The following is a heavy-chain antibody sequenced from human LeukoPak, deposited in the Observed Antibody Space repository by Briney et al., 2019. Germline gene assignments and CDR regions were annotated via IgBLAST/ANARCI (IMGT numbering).Heavy chain of an antibody. CDR1: GFTFSSYA. CDR2: ISYDGSNK. D-gene: IGHD2-2*02. Sequence: QPGGSLRLSCAASGFTFSSYAMHWVRQAPGKGLEWVAVISYDGSNKYYADSVKGRFTISRDNSKNTLYLQMNSLRAEDTAVYYCARDPSFAAAIGNDYFDYWGQGTLVTVSS. J-gene: IGHJ4*02. CDR3: ARDPSFAAAIGNDYFDY. V-gene: IGHV3-30*04.